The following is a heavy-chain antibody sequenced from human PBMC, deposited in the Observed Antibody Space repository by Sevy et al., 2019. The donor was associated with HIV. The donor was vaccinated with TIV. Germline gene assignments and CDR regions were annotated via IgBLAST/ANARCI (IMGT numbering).Heavy chain of an antibody. CDR3: TRAPPVRSGDDSLNWFDP. V-gene: IGHV4-59*01. CDR1: GGSISAYY. Sequence: SETLSLTCTVSGGSISAYYWSWIRQPPGKALEYIGYIYYTGSTNYNPSLENRVTMSVDTSKNQFSLKLNSVTAAHTAVYYCTRAPPVRSGDDSLNWFDPWGQGTLVTVSS. CDR2: IYYTGST. J-gene: IGHJ5*02. D-gene: IGHD5-12*01.